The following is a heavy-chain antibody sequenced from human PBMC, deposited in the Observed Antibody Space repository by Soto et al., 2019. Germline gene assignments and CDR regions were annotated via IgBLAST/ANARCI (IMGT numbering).Heavy chain of an antibody. CDR1: GFTFSSYA. V-gene: IGHV3-23*01. Sequence: GGSLRLSCAASGFTFSSYAMSWVRQAPGKGLEWVSVITGSGGSTYYADSVKGRFTISRDNSKNTLFLQMSSLRAEDTAVYYCAKEGIYGDYVDFFDPWGQGTLVTSPQ. D-gene: IGHD4-17*01. CDR2: ITGSGGST. CDR3: AKEGIYGDYVDFFDP. J-gene: IGHJ5*02.